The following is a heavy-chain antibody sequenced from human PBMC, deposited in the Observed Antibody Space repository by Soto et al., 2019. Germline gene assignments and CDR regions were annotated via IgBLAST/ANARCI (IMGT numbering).Heavy chain of an antibody. D-gene: IGHD5-12*01. CDR2: MNPNSGNT. CDR1: GYTFTSYD. J-gene: IGHJ6*03. Sequence: QVQLVQSGAEVKKPGASVKVSCKASGYTFTSYDINWVRQATGQGLEWMGWMNPNSGNTGYAQKFQGRVTMTRNTSISTAYMELSSLRSEDTAVYYCARGVSGYDYRGWDYYYYMDVWGKGTTVTVSS. V-gene: IGHV1-8*01. CDR3: ARGVSGYDYRGWDYYYYMDV.